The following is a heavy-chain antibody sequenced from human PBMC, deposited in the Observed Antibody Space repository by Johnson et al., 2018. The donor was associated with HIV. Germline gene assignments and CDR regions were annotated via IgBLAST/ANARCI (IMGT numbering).Heavy chain of an antibody. CDR3: AGGRIGAFDI. CDR2: ISYDGSDK. J-gene: IGHJ3*02. D-gene: IGHD2-15*01. Sequence: QVQLVESGGCLVQPGGSLRLSCAASGFTFSSYAMSWVRQAPGKGLAWVAVISYDGSDKDYADSVKGRFTISRDNAKNSPYLQMNSLRAEDTALYYCAGGRIGAFDIWGQGTMVTVSS. V-gene: IGHV3-30*04. CDR1: GFTFSSYA.